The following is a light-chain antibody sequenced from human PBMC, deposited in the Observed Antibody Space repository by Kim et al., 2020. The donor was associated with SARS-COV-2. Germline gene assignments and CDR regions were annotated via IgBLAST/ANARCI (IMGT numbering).Light chain of an antibody. CDR2: RNN. J-gene: IGLJ1*01. CDR3: AAWDDSLSGKV. Sequence: ELTQPPSASGTPGQRVTISCSGSSSNIGSNYVYWYQQLPGTAPKLLIYRNNQRPSGVPDRFSGSKSGTSASLAISGLRSEDEADYYCAAWDDSLSGKVFGTGTKVTVL. V-gene: IGLV1-47*01. CDR1: SSNIGSNY.